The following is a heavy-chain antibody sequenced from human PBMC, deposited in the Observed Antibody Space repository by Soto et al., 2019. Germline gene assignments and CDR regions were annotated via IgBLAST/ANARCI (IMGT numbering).Heavy chain of an antibody. CDR2: INPSGGST. D-gene: IGHD1-7*01. CDR3: ARGAPSLELRHY. V-gene: IGHV1-46*01. CDR1: GYTFSPYA. Sequence: GASVKVSCKASGYTFSPYAMHWVRQAPGQGLEWMGIINPSGGSTSYAQKFQGRVTMTRDTSTSTVYMELSSLRSEDTAVYYCARGAPSLELRHYWGQGTLVTVSS. J-gene: IGHJ4*02.